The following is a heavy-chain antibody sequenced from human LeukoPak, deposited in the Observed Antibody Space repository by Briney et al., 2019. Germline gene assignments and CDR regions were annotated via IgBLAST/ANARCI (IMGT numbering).Heavy chain of an antibody. CDR2: IYYSGST. V-gene: IGHV4-59*01. Sequence: SETLSLTCTVSGGSISSYYWSWIRQPPGKGLEWIGYIYYSGSTNYNPSLKSRVTISVDTSKNQFSLNLSSVTAADTAVYYCARGYYSGGSCYPPPQYYYYYMDVWGKGTTVTVSS. J-gene: IGHJ6*03. D-gene: IGHD2-15*01. CDR3: ARGYYSGGSCYPPPQYYYYYMDV. CDR1: GGSISSYY.